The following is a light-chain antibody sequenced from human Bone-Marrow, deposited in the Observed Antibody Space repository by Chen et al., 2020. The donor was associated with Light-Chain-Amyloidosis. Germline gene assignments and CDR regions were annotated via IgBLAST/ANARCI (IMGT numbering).Light chain of an antibody. CDR3: QHHGGSAWT. CDR1: QSLGSAY. Sequence: EVVLTQSPGTLSLSPGERAALSCRASQSLGSAYVAWYQQKPGQAPRLLISGASRRATGIPDRFSDSGSGTDFTLTITSLEPEDFAVYDCQHHGGSAWTFGQGTKVEIK. V-gene: IGKV3-20*01. CDR2: GAS. J-gene: IGKJ1*01.